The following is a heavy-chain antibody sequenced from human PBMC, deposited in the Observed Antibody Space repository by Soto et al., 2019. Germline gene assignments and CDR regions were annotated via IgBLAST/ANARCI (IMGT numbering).Heavy chain of an antibody. J-gene: IGHJ6*02. CDR3: ARDDYGSGRTYYYYYGMDV. D-gene: IGHD3-10*01. CDR1: GGTFSSYA. V-gene: IGHV1-69*01. Sequence: QVQLVQSGAEVKKPGSSVKVSCKASGGTFSSYAISWVRQAPGQGLEWMGGIIPIFGTANYAQKFQGRVTITADESTSTAYMELRSLRSEDTAVYYCARDDYGSGRTYYYYYGMDVWGQGTTVTVSS. CDR2: IIPIFGTA.